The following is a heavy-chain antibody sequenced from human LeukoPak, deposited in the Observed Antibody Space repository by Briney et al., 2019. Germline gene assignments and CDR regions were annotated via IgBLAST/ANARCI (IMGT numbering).Heavy chain of an antibody. CDR3: ARDRVDGDRYLVADAFDI. CDR1: GDSISRYY. J-gene: IGHJ3*02. CDR2: IYYSVST. D-gene: IGHD2-21*01. Sequence: PSDTLSLTCRVSGDSISRYYWSWIRQPPGKGLEWIGYIYYSVSTNYNPSLKSRVAISVDTSKNQLSLKLSSVTAADTAVYYCARDRVDGDRYLVADAFDIWGQGTMVTVSS. V-gene: IGHV4-59*01.